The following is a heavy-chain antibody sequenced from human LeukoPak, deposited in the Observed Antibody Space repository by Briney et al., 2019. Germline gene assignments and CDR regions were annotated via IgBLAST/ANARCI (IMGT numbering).Heavy chain of an antibody. J-gene: IGHJ4*02. CDR3: ATPKGLSYYYDSSGFTPPPFDY. CDR2: IYYSGST. CDR1: GGSISSSSYH. Sequence: PSETLSLTCTVSGGSISSSSYHWGWIRQPPGKGLEWIGSIYYSGSTYYNPSLKSRVTISVDTSKNQFSLKLSSVTAADMAVYYCATPKGLSYYYDSSGFTPPPFDYWGQRTLVTVSS. D-gene: IGHD3-22*01. V-gene: IGHV4-39*01.